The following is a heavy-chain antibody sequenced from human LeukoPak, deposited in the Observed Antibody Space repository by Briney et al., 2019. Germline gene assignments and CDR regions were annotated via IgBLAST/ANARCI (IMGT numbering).Heavy chain of an antibody. D-gene: IGHD3-10*01. Sequence: SETLSLTCTVSGGSISSDYWSWIRQPPGRGLEWIGYVYHSGGTDYNPSLKSRITISVDTSKKQFFLKLSSATAADTAVYYCATSRGMRAFDIWGQGTLVTVSS. J-gene: IGHJ3*02. CDR1: GGSISSDY. CDR2: VYHSGGT. V-gene: IGHV4-59*01. CDR3: ATSRGMRAFDI.